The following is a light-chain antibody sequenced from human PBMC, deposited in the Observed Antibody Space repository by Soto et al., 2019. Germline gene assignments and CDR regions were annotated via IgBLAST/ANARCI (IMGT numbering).Light chain of an antibody. CDR1: SSDVGGYNY. CDR3: SSYTSRSTLGV. J-gene: IGLJ1*01. V-gene: IGLV2-14*01. CDR2: DVS. Sequence: QSALTQPASVSGSPGQSITISCTGTSSDVGGYNYVSWYQQHPGKAPKLMIYDVSNRPSGVSNRFSGSKSGNTASLTISGLQAEDEADYYCSSYTSRSTLGVFVTGTKLTVL.